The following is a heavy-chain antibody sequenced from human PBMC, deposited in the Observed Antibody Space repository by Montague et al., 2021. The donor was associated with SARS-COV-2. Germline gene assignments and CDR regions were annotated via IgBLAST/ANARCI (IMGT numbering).Heavy chain of an antibody. J-gene: IGHJ4*02. CDR2: ISSSGITI. D-gene: IGHD3-22*01. CDR1: GFTFSSYE. CDR3: ARDNYYYDTSGYPDY. Sequence: SLRLSCAASGFTFSSYEMNWLRQAPGKGLEWVSYISSSGITIYYAVSVKGRFTISRDNAKNSLYLQMNSLRAEDTAVCYCARDNYYYDTSGYPDYWGQGTLVTVSS. V-gene: IGHV3-48*03.